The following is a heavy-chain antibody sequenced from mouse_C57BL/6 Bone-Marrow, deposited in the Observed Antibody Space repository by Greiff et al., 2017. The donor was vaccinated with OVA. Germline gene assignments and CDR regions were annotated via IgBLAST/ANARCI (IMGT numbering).Heavy chain of an antibody. D-gene: IGHD2-4*01. CDR3: ARRGGDYAGDWYFDV. Sequence: EVKLMESGGGLVQPGESLKLSCESNEYEFPSHDMSWVRKTPEKRLELVAAINSDGGSTYYPDTMERRFIISRDNTKKTLYLQMSSLRSEDTALYYCARRGGDYAGDWYFDVWGTGTTVTVSS. V-gene: IGHV5-2*01. CDR2: INSDGGST. CDR1: EYEFPSHD. J-gene: IGHJ1*03.